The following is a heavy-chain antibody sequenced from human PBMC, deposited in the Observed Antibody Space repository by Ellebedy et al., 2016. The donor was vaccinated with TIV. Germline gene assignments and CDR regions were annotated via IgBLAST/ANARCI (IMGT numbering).Heavy chain of an antibody. V-gene: IGHV1-18*04. Sequence: AASVKVSCKASGYSFSTYGISWVRQAPGQGLEWMGWINPDNGNTHYAQRLQGRVTMTTDTSTSTAYMELRSLRSDDTAVYYCARAPYAPAALPNWFDPWGQGTLVTVSS. CDR1: GYSFSTYG. CDR3: ARAPYAPAALPNWFDP. J-gene: IGHJ5*02. D-gene: IGHD2-2*01. CDR2: INPDNGNT.